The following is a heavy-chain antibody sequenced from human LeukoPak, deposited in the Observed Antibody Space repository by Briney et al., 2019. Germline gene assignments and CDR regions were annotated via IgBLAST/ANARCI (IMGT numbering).Heavy chain of an antibody. CDR3: ARSSSGWYYFDN. J-gene: IGHJ4*02. V-gene: IGHV3-48*03. Sequence: GGSLRLSCAASGFTFSNYEMNWVRQAPGKGLEWVSYISSSSGVTIYYADSVKGRFTISRDNAKNSLYLQMNSLRGDDTAVYYCARSSSGWYYFDNWGRGILVTVSS. D-gene: IGHD6-19*01. CDR2: ISSSSGVTI. CDR1: GFTFSNYE.